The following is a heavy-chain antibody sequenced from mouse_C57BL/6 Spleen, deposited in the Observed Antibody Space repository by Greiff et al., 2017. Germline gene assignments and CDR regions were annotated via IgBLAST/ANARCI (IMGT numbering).Heavy chain of an antibody. CDR1: GFTFSDAW. D-gene: IGHD2-4*01. J-gene: IGHJ3*01. V-gene: IGHV6-6*01. Sequence: EVQRVESGGGLVQPGGSMKLSCAASGFTFSDAWMDWVRQSPEKGLEWVAEIRNKANNHATYYAESVKGRFTISRDDSKSSVYLQMNSLRAEDTGIYDCTRPYYDYGEFAYWGQGTLVTVSA. CDR2: IRNKANNHAT. CDR3: TRPYYDYGEFAY.